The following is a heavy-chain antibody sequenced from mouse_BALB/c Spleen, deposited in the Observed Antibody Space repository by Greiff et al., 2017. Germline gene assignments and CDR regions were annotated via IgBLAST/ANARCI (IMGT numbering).Heavy chain of an antibody. CDR2: ISNGGGST. Sequence: EVKVVESGGGLVQPGGSLKLSCAASGFTFSSYTMSWVRQTPEKRLEWVAYISNGGGSTYYPDTVKGRFTISRDNAKNTLYLQMSSLKSEDTAMYYCAGHETTAGFAYWGQGTLVTVSA. J-gene: IGHJ3*01. CDR1: GFTFSSYT. V-gene: IGHV5-12-2*01. CDR3: AGHETTAGFAY. D-gene: IGHD1-2*01.